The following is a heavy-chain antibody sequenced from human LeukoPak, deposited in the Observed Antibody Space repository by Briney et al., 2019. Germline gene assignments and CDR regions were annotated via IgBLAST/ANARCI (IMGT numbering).Heavy chain of an antibody. Sequence: GRSLRLSCAASGFIFSSYAMHWVRQAPGKGLEWVAVISYDGSNKYYADSVKGRFTISRDNSKNTLYLQMNSLRAEDTAVYYCARDGSRRNNGSGSRYFDYWGQGTLVTVSS. CDR1: GFIFSSYA. CDR3: ARDGSRRNNGSGSRYFDY. CDR2: ISYDGSNK. J-gene: IGHJ4*02. D-gene: IGHD3-10*01. V-gene: IGHV3-30-3*01.